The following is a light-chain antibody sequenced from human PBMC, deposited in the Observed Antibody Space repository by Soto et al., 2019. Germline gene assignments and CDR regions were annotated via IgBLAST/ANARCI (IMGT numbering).Light chain of an antibody. J-gene: IGLJ1*01. CDR1: SRDVGGYNS. Sequence: QSVLTQPASVSGSPGLSIAISCTGTSRDVGGYNSVSWYQQQPGKVPKLMIYDVSNRPSGVSNRFSGSKSGNTASLTISGLQAGNEGDYYCSSYTTGGSYVFGTGSKLTVL. CDR3: SSYTTGGSYV. V-gene: IGLV2-14*01. CDR2: DVS.